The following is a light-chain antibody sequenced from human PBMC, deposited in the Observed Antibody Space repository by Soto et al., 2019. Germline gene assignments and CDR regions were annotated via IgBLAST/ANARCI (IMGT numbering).Light chain of an antibody. Sequence: DIQMTQSPSTLSASVGDRVTITCRASQSISSWLAWYQQKPGKAPKLLIYKASSLESGVPSRFSGSGSGTEFPLPLSRLQPDDFAPYSCQQYNSYSVTFGGGTKVEIK. J-gene: IGKJ4*01. CDR1: QSISSW. CDR3: QQYNSYSVT. V-gene: IGKV1-5*03. CDR2: KAS.